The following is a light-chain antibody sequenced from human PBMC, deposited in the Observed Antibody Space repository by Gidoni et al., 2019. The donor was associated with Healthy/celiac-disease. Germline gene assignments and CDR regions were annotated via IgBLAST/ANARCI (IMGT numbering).Light chain of an antibody. J-gene: IGLJ3*02. V-gene: IGLV2-11*01. CDR1: SSDVGGYNY. Sequence: QSALTQPRSVSGSPGQSVTISCTGTSSDVGGYNYVSWYQKPPGKAPKLMIYDVSKRPSGVPYRFSGSKSGNTASLTISWLQAEDEADYYCCSYAGSYTWVFGGGTKLTVL. CDR3: CSYAGSYTWV. CDR2: DVS.